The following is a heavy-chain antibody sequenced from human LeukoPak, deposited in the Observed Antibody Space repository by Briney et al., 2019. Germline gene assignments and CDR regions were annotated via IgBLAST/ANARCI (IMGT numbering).Heavy chain of an antibody. CDR2: ISGDGITT. Sequence: GGSLRLSCAASGFTFNRYAMHWVRQAPGKGLEWVGLISGDGITTYYLDSVKGRFTISRDNSTNSLYLHMNSLRSEDPALYYCAKDHVYGGADDWGQGTLVTVSS. V-gene: IGHV3-43*02. CDR1: GFTFNRYA. D-gene: IGHD4-23*01. J-gene: IGHJ4*02. CDR3: AKDHVYGGADD.